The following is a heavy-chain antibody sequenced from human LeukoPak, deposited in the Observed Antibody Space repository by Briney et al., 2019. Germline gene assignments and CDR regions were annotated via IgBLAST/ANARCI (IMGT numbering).Heavy chain of an antibody. CDR2: VYRSGST. J-gene: IGHJ4*02. Sequence: SETLSLTCDVSGDSISSSSNYWGWVRHLPSKGLEWIGSVYRSGSTYYNPSLKSRVTISVDTSKNQFALNLTSVTAVDTAVYHCARRGTSGWAYYFDFWGPGSLLTVSS. V-gene: IGHV4-39*01. D-gene: IGHD6-19*01. CDR3: ARRGTSGWAYYFDF. CDR1: GDSISSSSNY.